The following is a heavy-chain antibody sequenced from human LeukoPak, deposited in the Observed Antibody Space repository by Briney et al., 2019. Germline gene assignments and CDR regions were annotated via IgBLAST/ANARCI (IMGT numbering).Heavy chain of an antibody. CDR3: ASTYGDYGWFDP. D-gene: IGHD4-17*01. Sequence: SETLSLTCTVSGGSISSGDYYWSWIRQPPGKGLEWIGYIYYSGSTYYNPSLKSRVTISVDTSKNQFSLKLSPVTAADTAVYYCASTYGDYGWFDPWGQGTLVTVSS. CDR1: GGSISSGDYY. CDR2: IYYSGST. V-gene: IGHV4-30-4*01. J-gene: IGHJ5*02.